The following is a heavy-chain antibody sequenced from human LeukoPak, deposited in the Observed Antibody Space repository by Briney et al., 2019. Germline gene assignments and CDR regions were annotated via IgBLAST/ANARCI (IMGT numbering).Heavy chain of an antibody. CDR1: GGSIRNYY. D-gene: IGHD3-3*01. Sequence: PSETLSLTCTVSGGSIRNYYWIWIRQPPEKGLEWIGHISYSGNTNYNPSLKSRVTMSVDTSKNQFSLKLSSVTAADTAVYYCARELFFGVVSPYYFDYWGQGTLVTVSS. J-gene: IGHJ4*02. CDR3: ARELFFGVVSPYYFDY. CDR2: ISYSGNT. V-gene: IGHV4-59*12.